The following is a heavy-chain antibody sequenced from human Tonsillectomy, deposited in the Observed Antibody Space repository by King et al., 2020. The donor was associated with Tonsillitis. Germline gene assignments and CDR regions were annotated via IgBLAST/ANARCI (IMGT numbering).Heavy chain of an antibody. J-gene: IGHJ4*02. Sequence: QLVQSGAEVKKPGASVRVSCTPSGYTFTGYYIHWVRQAPGQGPEWMGWINPDGGGTKCAQKFQGRVTLTRDTSISTAYMDLRSLRSDDTAIYYCTTNRCKNYSHYWGQGTLVTVSS. CDR3: TTNRCKNYSHY. CDR1: GYTFTGYY. V-gene: IGHV1-2*02. D-gene: IGHD2-15*01. CDR2: INPDGGGT.